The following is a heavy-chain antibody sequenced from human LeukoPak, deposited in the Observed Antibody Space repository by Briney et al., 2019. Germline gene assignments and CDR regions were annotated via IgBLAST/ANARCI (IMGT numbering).Heavy chain of an antibody. CDR3: ARGVRRGRWFDP. CDR2: INHSGST. J-gene: IGHJ5*02. V-gene: IGHV4-34*01. CDR1: GGSFSGYY. Sequence: PSETLSLTCAVYGGSFSGYYWSWIRHPPGKGLEWIGEINHSGSTNYNPSLKSRVTISVDTSKNQFSLKLSSVTAADTAAYYCARGVRRGRWFDPWGQGTLVTVSS.